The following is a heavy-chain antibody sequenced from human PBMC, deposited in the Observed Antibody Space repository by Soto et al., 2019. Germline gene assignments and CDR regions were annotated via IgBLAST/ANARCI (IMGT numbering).Heavy chain of an antibody. CDR1: GGSISSGGYY. CDR3: ARRDEYIPYFDK. D-gene: IGHD1-1*01. Sequence: TLSLTCTVSGGSISSGGYYWSWIRQHPGKGLEWIGYIYYSGSTYYNPSLKSRVTISVDTSKNQFSLKLSSVTAADTAVYYCARRDEYIPYFDKWDQGTLVTASS. V-gene: IGHV4-31*03. J-gene: IGHJ4*02. CDR2: IYYSGST.